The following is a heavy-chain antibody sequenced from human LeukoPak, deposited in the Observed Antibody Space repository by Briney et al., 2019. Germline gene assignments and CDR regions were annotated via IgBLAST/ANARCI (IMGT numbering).Heavy chain of an antibody. Sequence: GGSLRLSCAASGFTFSSYPMNWVRQAPGKGLEWVSVISGSGGATFYGDSVQGRFTISRDNSRDTLYLQMSNLRAEDTAVYYCGKYLQPAVGANDYWGQGTLVTVSS. V-gene: IGHV3-23*01. D-gene: IGHD1-26*01. CDR1: GFTFSSYP. J-gene: IGHJ4*02. CDR3: GKYLQPAVGANDY. CDR2: ISGSGGAT.